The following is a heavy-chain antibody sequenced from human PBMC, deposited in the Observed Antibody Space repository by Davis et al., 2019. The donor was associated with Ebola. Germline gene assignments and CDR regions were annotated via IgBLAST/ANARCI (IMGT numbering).Heavy chain of an antibody. V-gene: IGHV1-8*01. CDR3: ARWRMTRVPRSTHVSRLDAFDI. D-gene: IGHD2-8*01. J-gene: IGHJ3*02. Sequence: AASVKVSCKASGYTFTSYDINWVRQATGQGLEWMGWMNPNSGNTGYAQKFQGRVTMTRSTSISTAYMELSSLRSEDTAVYYCARWRMTRVPRSTHVSRLDAFDIWDQGTMVTVSS. CDR1: GYTFTSYD. CDR2: MNPNSGNT.